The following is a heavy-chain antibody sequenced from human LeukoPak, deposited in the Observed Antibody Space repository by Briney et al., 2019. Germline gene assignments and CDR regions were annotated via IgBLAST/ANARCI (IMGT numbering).Heavy chain of an antibody. Sequence: GASVKVSCKASGGTFSSYAISWVRQAPGQGPEWMGRINPNSGGTNYAQDFQGRVTMTRDTSISTAYMELSRLRSDDTAVYYCARSADHDFWSGYSPLELDYGMDVWGQGTTVTVSS. CDR1: GGTFSSYA. CDR3: ARSADHDFWSGYSPLELDYGMDV. CDR2: INPNSGGT. D-gene: IGHD3-3*01. J-gene: IGHJ6*02. V-gene: IGHV1-2*06.